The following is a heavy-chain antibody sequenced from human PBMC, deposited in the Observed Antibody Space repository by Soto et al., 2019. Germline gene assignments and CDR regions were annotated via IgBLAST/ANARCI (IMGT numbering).Heavy chain of an antibody. D-gene: IGHD6-19*01. CDR2: IWYDGSNK. CDR1: GFTFSSYG. J-gene: IGHJ5*02. CDR3: ARESTPDSGWFDP. V-gene: IGHV3-33*01. Sequence: QVQLVESGGGVVQPGRSLRLSCAASGFTFSSYGMHWVRQAPGKGLEWVAVIWYDGSNKYYADSVKGRFTISRDNSKNTLYLQMNSLRAEYTAVYYCARESTPDSGWFDPWGQGTLVAVSS.